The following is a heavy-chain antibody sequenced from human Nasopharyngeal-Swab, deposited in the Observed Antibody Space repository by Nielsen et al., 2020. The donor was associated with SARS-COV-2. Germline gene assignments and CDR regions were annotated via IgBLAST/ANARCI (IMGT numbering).Heavy chain of an antibody. CDR1: GGSVSSSIYY. Sequence: SETLSLTCTVSGGSVSSSIYYWAWIRQTPGKGLQWIASVYYSGRTYYNPSLKSRVTTSVQTSRNQFSLKLSSVTAADTAVYYCARAPILTGNPAFDSWGQGTLVTVSS. CDR3: ARAPILTGNPAFDS. D-gene: IGHD3-9*01. CDR2: VYYSGRT. V-gene: IGHV4-39*01. J-gene: IGHJ4*02.